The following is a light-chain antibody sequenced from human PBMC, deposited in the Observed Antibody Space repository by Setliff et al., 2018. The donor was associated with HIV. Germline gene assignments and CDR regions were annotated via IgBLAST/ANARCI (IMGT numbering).Light chain of an antibody. Sequence: QSVLTQPASVSGSPGQSITISCTGSSSDVGGYDFVSWSQQHPGRAPRLMIYNVNNRPSGISDRFSGSKSGNTASLTISGLQADDEADYHCSSYTSSTPLYVFGTGTKVTVL. CDR2: NVN. CDR1: SSDVGGYDF. CDR3: SSYTSSTPLYV. J-gene: IGLJ1*01. V-gene: IGLV2-14*03.